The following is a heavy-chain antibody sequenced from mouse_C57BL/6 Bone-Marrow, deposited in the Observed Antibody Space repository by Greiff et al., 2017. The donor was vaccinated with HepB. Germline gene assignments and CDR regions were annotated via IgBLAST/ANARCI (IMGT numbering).Heavy chain of an antibody. D-gene: IGHD2-2*01. J-gene: IGHJ2*01. CDR1: GFTFSSYA. CDR3: ARDRNGYADFDY. CDR2: ISDGGSYT. Sequence: EVKLVESGGGLVKPGGSLKLSCAASGFTFSSYAMSWVRQTPEKRLEWVATISDGGSYTYYPDNVKGRFTISRDNAKNNLYLQMSHLKSEDTAMYYCARDRNGYADFDYWGQGTTLTVSS. V-gene: IGHV5-4*01.